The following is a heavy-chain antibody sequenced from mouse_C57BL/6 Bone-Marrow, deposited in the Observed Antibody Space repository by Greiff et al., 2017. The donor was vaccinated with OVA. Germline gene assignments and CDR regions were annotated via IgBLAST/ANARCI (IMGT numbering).Heavy chain of an antibody. CDR3: ARGGGYSFFAY. CDR2: ISYDGSN. J-gene: IGHJ3*01. V-gene: IGHV3-6*01. D-gene: IGHD2-3*01. Sequence: EVKLQESGPGLVKPSQSLSLSCSVTGYSITSGYYWNWIRQFPGNKLEWMGFISYDGSNNYNPSLKNRISITRDTSKNQFFLKLNSVTTEDTATYYCARGGGYSFFAYWGQGTLVTVSA. CDR1: GYSITSGYY.